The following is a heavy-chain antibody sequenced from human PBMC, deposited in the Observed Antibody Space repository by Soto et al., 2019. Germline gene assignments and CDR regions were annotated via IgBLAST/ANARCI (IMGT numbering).Heavy chain of an antibody. J-gene: IGHJ6*02. CDR3: PRARVWSGYSVGYYYYGMDV. CDR1: GGTFSSYA. D-gene: IGHD3-3*01. V-gene: IGHV1-69*01. Sequence: QVQLVQSGAEVKKPGSSVKVSCKASGGTFSSYAISWVRQAPGQGLEWMGGIIPIFGTANYAQKFQGRVTITADESTSTAYMELSSLRAEDTAVYYCPRARVWSGYSVGYYYYGMDVWGQGTTVTVSS. CDR2: IIPIFGTA.